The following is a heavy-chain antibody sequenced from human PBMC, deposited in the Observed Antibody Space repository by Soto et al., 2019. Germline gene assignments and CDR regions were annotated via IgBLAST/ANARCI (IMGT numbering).Heavy chain of an antibody. Sequence: QVQLVDSVGDVVQPGRSLRLSCVVSGFDFSSHAMHWVRQAPGKGLEWVAVASFDGGSQFYADSVKGRFTISRDNSRDTLYLQMRSLRPDDTAVYYCAKAIWGRVGDFDYWGQGTLVTV. CDR2: ASFDGGSQ. V-gene: IGHV3-30*18. CDR3: AKAIWGRVGDFDY. D-gene: IGHD3-16*01. J-gene: IGHJ4*02. CDR1: GFDFSSHA.